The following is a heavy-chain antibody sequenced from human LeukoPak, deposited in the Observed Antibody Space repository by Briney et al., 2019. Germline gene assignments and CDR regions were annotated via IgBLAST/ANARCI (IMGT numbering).Heavy chain of an antibody. CDR1: GFTFSDYY. D-gene: IGHD6-6*01. Sequence: PGGSLRLSCAASGFTFSDYYMSWIRQAPGKGLEWVSYISSSGSTIYYADSVKGRFTISRDNAKNSLYLQMNSLRAEDTAVYYCASSYSSSAQKIDYWGQGTLVTVSS. J-gene: IGHJ4*02. CDR2: ISSSGSTI. V-gene: IGHV3-11*04. CDR3: ASSYSSSAQKIDY.